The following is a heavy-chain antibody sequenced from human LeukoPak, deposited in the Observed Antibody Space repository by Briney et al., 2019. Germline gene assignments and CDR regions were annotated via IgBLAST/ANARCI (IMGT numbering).Heavy chain of an antibody. CDR3: ARARSYCSSTSCYAPDWFDP. V-gene: IGHV1-18*01. Sequence: GASGKVSCKASGYTFTSYGISWVRQAPGQGLEWMGWISAYNGNTNYAQKLQGRVTMTTDTSTSTAYMELRSLRSDDTAVYYCARARSYCSSTSCYAPDWFDPWGQGTLVTVSS. CDR1: GYTFTSYG. J-gene: IGHJ5*02. CDR2: ISAYNGNT. D-gene: IGHD2-2*01.